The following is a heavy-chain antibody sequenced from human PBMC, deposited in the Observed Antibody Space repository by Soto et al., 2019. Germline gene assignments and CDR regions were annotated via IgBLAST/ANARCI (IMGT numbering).Heavy chain of an antibody. Sequence: PSETLSLTCTVSGGSISSSSYYWGWIRQPPGKGLEWIGSIYYSGSTYYNPSLKSRVTISVDTSKNQFSLKLSSVTAADTAVYYCASAITIFGVAPTKFDYWGQGTLVTVSS. J-gene: IGHJ4*02. CDR3: ASAITIFGVAPTKFDY. D-gene: IGHD3-3*01. CDR1: GGSISSSSYY. CDR2: IYYSGST. V-gene: IGHV4-39*01.